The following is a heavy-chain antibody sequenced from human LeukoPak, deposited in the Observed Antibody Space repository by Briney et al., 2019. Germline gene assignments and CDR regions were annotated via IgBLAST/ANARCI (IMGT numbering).Heavy chain of an antibody. CDR2: IYYSGST. D-gene: IGHD3-9*01. CDR1: GGSISSYY. CDR3: ARQKYYDILTGYYLYYFDY. Sequence: PSETLSLTCTVSGGSISSYYWSWIRQPPGKGLGWIGYIYYSGSTNYNPSLKSRVTISVDTSKNQFSLKLSSVTAADTAVYYCARQKYYDILTGYYLYYFDYWGQGTLVTVSS. V-gene: IGHV4-59*08. J-gene: IGHJ4*02.